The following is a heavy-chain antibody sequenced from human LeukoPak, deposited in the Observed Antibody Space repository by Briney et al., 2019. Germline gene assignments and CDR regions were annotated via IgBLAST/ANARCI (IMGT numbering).Heavy chain of an antibody. D-gene: IGHD2-21*01. J-gene: IGHJ5*02. CDR3: ARGQSCGGDCYNWFDP. Sequence: GASVKVSCKASGYTFTSYDINWVRQATGQGLEWMGWMNPNSGNTGYAQKFQGRVTITRNTSISTAYMELSSLRSEDTAVYYCARGQSCGGDCYNWFDPWGQGTLVTVSS. CDR2: MNPNSGNT. CDR1: GYTFTSYD. V-gene: IGHV1-8*03.